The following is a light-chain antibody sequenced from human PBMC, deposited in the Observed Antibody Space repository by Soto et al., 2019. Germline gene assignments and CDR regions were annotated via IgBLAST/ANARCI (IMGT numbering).Light chain of an antibody. CDR3: QQYGSSPGLT. CDR2: GAS. CDR1: QSVSSSY. Sequence: EIVLTQSPGTLSLSPGERATLSCRASQSVSSSYLAWYQQKPGQAPRLLIYGASSRATGIPDMFSGSGSATDFTLTIIRLEPEHFAVYYCQQYGSSPGLTFGGGTKVESK. J-gene: IGKJ4*01. V-gene: IGKV3-20*01.